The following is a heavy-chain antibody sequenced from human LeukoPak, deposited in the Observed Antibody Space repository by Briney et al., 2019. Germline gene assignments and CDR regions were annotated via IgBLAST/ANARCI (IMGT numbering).Heavy chain of an antibody. J-gene: IGHJ4*02. Sequence: ASVKVSCKVSGYTLTQLSIHWVRQAPGKGLEWMGGFDPEYGETIYAQKFQGRVNMTEDTSTDTAYMELSSLRSEDTALYYCTTVMLNTIPFDFWGQRTQVTVSS. CDR2: FDPEYGET. CDR1: GYTLTQLS. CDR3: TTVMLNTIPFDF. D-gene: IGHD2-2*01. V-gene: IGHV1-24*01.